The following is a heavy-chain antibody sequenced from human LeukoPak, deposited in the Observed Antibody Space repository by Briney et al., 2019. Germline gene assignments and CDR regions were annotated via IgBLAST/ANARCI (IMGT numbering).Heavy chain of an antibody. CDR1: GFTVSSNY. V-gene: IGHV3-66*01. D-gene: IGHD1-26*01. J-gene: IGHJ4*02. CDR3: ARVRGSYYDFDY. CDR2: IYSGGST. Sequence: GGSLRLSRAASGFTVSSNYMSWVRQAPGKGLEWVSVIYSGGSTYYADSVRGRFTISRDNSKNTLYLQMNSLRAEDTAVYYCARVRGSYYDFDYWGQGTLVNVSS.